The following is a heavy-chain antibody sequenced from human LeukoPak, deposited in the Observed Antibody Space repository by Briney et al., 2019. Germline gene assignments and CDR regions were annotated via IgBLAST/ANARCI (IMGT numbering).Heavy chain of an antibody. Sequence: PGGSLRLSCAASGFTFSNYVMHWVRQAPGKGLEWVAFISYDGINKDYADSVKGRFTISRDNSKNTLYLQMNSLRAEDTAVYYCARVIWTGVLSPYFDYWGQGTLVTVSS. CDR1: GFTFSNYV. D-gene: IGHD3/OR15-3a*01. V-gene: IGHV3-30*03. CDR2: ISYDGINK. J-gene: IGHJ4*02. CDR3: ARVIWTGVLSPYFDY.